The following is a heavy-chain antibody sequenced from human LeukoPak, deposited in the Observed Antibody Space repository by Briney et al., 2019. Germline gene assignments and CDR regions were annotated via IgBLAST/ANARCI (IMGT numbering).Heavy chain of an antibody. CDR3: AKDLTYYYDSTGYYFDY. V-gene: IGHV3-33*06. CDR2: LWYDGSNK. J-gene: IGHJ4*02. Sequence: GGSLRLSCAASGFTFRSYGMHWVRQAPGTGLEWVAVLWYDGSNKFYTDSVKGRFTISRDNSKNTLYLQLNSLRAEDTAIYYCAKDLTYYYDSTGYYFDYWGQGTLVTVSS. D-gene: IGHD3-22*01. CDR1: GFTFRSYG.